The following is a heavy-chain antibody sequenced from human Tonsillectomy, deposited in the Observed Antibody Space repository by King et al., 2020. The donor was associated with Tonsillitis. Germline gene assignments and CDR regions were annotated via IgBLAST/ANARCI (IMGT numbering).Heavy chain of an antibody. V-gene: IGHV3-30-3*01. D-gene: IGHD4-17*01. CDR3: ASDGDDFH. J-gene: IGHJ4*02. Sequence: VQLVESGGGVVQPGRSLRLSCAASGFKFRSYVMHWIRQAPGKGLDWVAVTSSDESDKFYADAVKGRFTISRDNSKNTLYLHMNSLRPEDTAVYYCASDGDDFHWGQGTLVTVSS. CDR1: GFKFRSYV. CDR2: TSSDESDK.